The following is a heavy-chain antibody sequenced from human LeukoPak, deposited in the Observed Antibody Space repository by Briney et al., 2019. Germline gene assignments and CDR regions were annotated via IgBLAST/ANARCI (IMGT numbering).Heavy chain of an antibody. CDR1: GFTFSSYW. CDR2: IKQDGSEK. D-gene: IGHD1-26*01. V-gene: IGHV3-7*04. CDR3: ARVDSGSYYYYGMDV. Sequence: GGSLRLSCAASGFTFSSYWMSWVRQAPGKGLEWVANIKQDGSEKYYVDSVKGRFTISRDNAKNSRYLQMNSLRAEDTAVYYCARVDSGSYYYYGMDVWGQGTTVTVSS. J-gene: IGHJ6*02.